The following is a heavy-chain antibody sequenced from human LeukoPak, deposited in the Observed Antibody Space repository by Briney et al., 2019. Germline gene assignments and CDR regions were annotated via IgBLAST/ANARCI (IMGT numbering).Heavy chain of an antibody. D-gene: IGHD6-13*01. Sequence: GRSLRLSCATSGFIFGNYRMHWVRQAPGKGLVWVSRINSDGSGTDYAESVKGRFTISRDNAKNTLYLHMNSLRVGDTAVYYCARTYSSSWYDAFDIWGQGTTVTVSS. J-gene: IGHJ3*02. CDR3: ARTYSSSWYDAFDI. V-gene: IGHV3-74*01. CDR2: INSDGSGT. CDR1: GFIFGNYR.